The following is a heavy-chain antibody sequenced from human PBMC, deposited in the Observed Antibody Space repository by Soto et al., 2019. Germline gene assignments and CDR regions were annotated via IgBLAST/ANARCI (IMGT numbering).Heavy chain of an antibody. J-gene: IGHJ3*01. CDR2: IDHSGST. CDR3: ASDTKETDVFDF. Sequence: PSETLSLTCAVYGGSFSGYYWTWIRQPPGTGLEWIGEIDHSGSTNYNPSLKSRATISVDTSKNQFSLKLSSVTPADTAVYYCASDTKETDVFDFWGKGTMAPVSS. V-gene: IGHV4-34*01. CDR1: GGSFSGYY.